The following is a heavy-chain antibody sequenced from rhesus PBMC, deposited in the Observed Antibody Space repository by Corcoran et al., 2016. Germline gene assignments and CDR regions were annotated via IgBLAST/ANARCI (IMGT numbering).Heavy chain of an antibody. CDR2: ISYSGGT. J-gene: IGHJ4*01. Sequence: QVQLQESGPGLVKPSETLSLTCAVSGGSISSSYYYWSWLRQAPGKGLEWIGYISYSGGTSYNPSRKSQVAISRDTSKNQFSLKLSSVTAADTAVYYCARDYFDYWGQGVLVTVSS. V-gene: IGHV4-122*02. CDR3: ARDYFDY. CDR1: GGSISSSYYY.